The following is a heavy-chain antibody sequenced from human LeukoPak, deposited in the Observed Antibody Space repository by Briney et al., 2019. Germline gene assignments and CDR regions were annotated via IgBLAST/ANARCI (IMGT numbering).Heavy chain of an antibody. D-gene: IGHD1-7*01. J-gene: IGHJ6*03. V-gene: IGHV1-69*06. CDR2: IIPIFGTA. CDR3: ARAQLELRVGYYYYYMDV. CDR1: GGTFSSYA. Sequence: GASVKVSCKASGGTFSSYAISWVRQAPGQGLEWMGGIIPIFGTANYAQKFQGRVTITADKSTSTAYMELSSLRSEDTAVYYCARAQLELRVGYYYYYMDVWGKGTTVTVSS.